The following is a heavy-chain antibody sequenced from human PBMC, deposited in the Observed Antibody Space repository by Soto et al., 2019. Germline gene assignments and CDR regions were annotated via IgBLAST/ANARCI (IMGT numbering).Heavy chain of an antibody. CDR1: GFTFSDYY. V-gene: IGHV3-11*01. CDR3: ARERIDTITIFGVDPDAFDI. Sequence: GGSLRLSCAASGFTFSDYYKCWISKAPGKGLEWVSYISSSGSTIYYANSVKGRFTISRDNAKNSLYLQMNSLRAEDTAVYYCARERIDTITIFGVDPDAFDIWGQGTMVTVSS. J-gene: IGHJ3*02. D-gene: IGHD3-3*01. CDR2: ISSSGSTI.